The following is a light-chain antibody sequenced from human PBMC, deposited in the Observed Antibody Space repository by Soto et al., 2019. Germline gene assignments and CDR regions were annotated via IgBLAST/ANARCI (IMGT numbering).Light chain of an antibody. Sequence: QSALTQPRSVSGSPGQSVTVSCTGTSSDVGGYNYVSWYQQHPGKAPKYMMYDVNRRPSGVPDRFSGSKSGNTASLTISGLQAEDEADYYCCSYAGNYTYVFGTGTKLTVL. CDR1: SSDVGGYNY. CDR3: CSYAGNYTYV. V-gene: IGLV2-11*01. J-gene: IGLJ1*01. CDR2: DVN.